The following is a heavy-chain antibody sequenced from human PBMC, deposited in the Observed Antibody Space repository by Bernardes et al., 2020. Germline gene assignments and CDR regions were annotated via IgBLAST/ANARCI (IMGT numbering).Heavy chain of an antibody. CDR1: GDSVSSNSAA. V-gene: IGHV6-1*01. CDR2: TYYRSKWYN. J-gene: IGHJ5*02. CDR3: ASGSYYKGDADAWFDP. Sequence: SQTLSLTCAISGDSVSSNSAAWNWIRQSPSRGLEWLGRTYYRSKWYNDYAVSVKSRITINPDTSKNQFSLQLNSVTPEDTAVYYCASGSYYKGDADAWFDPWGQGTLVTVSS. D-gene: IGHD3-10*01.